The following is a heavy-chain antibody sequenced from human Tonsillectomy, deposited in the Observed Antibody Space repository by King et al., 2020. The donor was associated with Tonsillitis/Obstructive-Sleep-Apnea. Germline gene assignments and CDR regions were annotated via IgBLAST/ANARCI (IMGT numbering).Heavy chain of an antibody. CDR2: IYYSGST. V-gene: IGHV4-59*01. J-gene: IGHJ4*02. CDR1: GGSISGYY. Sequence: QLQESGPGLVKPSETLSLTCTVSGGSISGYYWSWIRQPPGKGLEWIGYIYYSGSTNYNPSLKSRVTISVDTSKNHFSLKLNSVTAADTAVYYCARFRAESSVNLYFDYWGQGTLVAVSS. CDR3: ARFRAESSVNLYFDY. D-gene: IGHD6-25*01.